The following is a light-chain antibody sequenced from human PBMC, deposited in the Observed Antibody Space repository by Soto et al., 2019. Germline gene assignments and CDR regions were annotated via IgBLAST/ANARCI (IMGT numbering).Light chain of an antibody. J-gene: IGKJ1*01. CDR2: HAS. CDR3: QQYNSYS. V-gene: IGKV1-5*01. Sequence: DIQMTQSPSTLSASVGDRVTITCRASQSISSWLAWYHQKPGTAPKVLIYHASNLQSGVPSRFSGSGSGTEFTLTISSLQPDDFATYYCQQYNSYSFGQGTKVDI. CDR1: QSISSW.